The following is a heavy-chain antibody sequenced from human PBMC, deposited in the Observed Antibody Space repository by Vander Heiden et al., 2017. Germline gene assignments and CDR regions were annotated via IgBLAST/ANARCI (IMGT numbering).Heavy chain of an antibody. CDR2: IYYSGST. J-gene: IGHJ6*02. V-gene: IGHV4-39*01. Sequence: QLQLQESGPGLVKPSETLSLTCTVSGSSISSSSYYWGWIRQPPGKGLGWIGSIYYSGSTYYNPSLKSRVTISGDTSKNQFSLKLSSGTAADTAVYYWARRVGYCSSTSCEIDYYYYGMDVWGQGTTVTVSS. CDR3: ARRVGYCSSTSCEIDYYYYGMDV. D-gene: IGHD2-2*01. CDR1: GSSISSSSYY.